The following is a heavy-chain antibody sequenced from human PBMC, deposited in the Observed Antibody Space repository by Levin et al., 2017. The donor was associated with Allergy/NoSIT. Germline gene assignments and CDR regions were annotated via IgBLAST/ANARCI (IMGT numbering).Heavy chain of an antibody. V-gene: IGHV3-23*01. CDR2: ISGSGGST. D-gene: IGHD2-21*02. Sequence: PGGSLRLSCAASGFTFSSYAMSWVRQAPGKGLEWVSAISGSGGSTYYADSVKGRFTISRDNSKNTLYLQMNSLRAEDTAVYYCAKESRGDYSYYYGMDVWGQGTTVTVSS. CDR3: AKESRGDYSYYYGMDV. CDR1: GFTFSSYA. J-gene: IGHJ6*02.